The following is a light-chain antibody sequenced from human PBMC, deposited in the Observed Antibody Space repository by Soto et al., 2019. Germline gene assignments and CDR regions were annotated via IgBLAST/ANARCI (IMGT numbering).Light chain of an antibody. Sequence: EIVLTQSPVTLSLSPGERATLSCRASQSVSSSYLAWHQQKPGQAPRLLIYGASSRATGIPDRFSGSGSGTDFTLTISRLEPEDFAVYYCQQYSSSTITFGQGTRLEIK. V-gene: IGKV3-20*01. CDR1: QSVSSSY. CDR2: GAS. J-gene: IGKJ5*01. CDR3: QQYSSSTIT.